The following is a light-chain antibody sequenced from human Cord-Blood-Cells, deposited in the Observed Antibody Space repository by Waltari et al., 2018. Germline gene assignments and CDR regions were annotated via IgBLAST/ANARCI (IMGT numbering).Light chain of an antibody. Sequence: QSALTQPASVSVSPGQSCTISCTGTRSYGGGYNYVAWDQPHPGKAPKRMTYDVSNRPSGVSNRFSCSKSCNTASLTISGLQAEDEADYYCSSYTSSSSYVFGTGTKVTVL. CDR2: DVS. CDR1: RSYGGGYNY. J-gene: IGLJ1*01. CDR3: SSYTSSSSYV. V-gene: IGLV2-14*01.